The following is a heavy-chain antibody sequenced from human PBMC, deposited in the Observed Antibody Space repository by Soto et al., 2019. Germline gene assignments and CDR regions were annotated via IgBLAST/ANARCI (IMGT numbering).Heavy chain of an antibody. Sequence: PGGSLRLSCAASGFTFSSYAMSWVRQAPGKGLEWVSSISSSGGCTYYADSVKGRFTISRDNAKKSLYLQMNSLRAEDTAVYYCARDREWIDYWGQGTLVTVSS. CDR3: ARDREWIDY. J-gene: IGHJ4*02. CDR1: GFTFSSYA. CDR2: ISSSGGCT. V-gene: IGHV3-21*01. D-gene: IGHD2-2*03.